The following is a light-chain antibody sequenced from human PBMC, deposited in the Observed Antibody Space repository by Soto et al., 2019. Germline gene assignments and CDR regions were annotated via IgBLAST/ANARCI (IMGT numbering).Light chain of an antibody. CDR2: AAS. V-gene: IGKV1-39*01. Sequence: DIQMTQSPSSLSASVGDRVTITCRASQSISSYLNWYQQKPGKAPTLLIYAASSLQSGVPSRFSGSGSGTDFTLTISSMQPEDFATYYCPQSYSTPMYTFGQGTTLAIK. CDR1: QSISSY. CDR3: PQSYSTPMYT. J-gene: IGKJ2*01.